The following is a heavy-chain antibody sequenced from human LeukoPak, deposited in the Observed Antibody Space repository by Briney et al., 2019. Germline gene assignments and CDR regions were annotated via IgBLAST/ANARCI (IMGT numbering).Heavy chain of an antibody. J-gene: IGHJ5*02. Sequence: SETLSLTCALYGGSLSEYYWSWIRQPPGKGLEWIGEINHSGSTNYNASLKSRVTISVDTSKNQFSLRLSSVTAADTAVYYCAPRGDIEHSYGYGKWFDPWGQGTRVTVSS. CDR2: INHSGST. CDR3: APRGDIEHSYGYGKWFDP. D-gene: IGHD5-18*01. V-gene: IGHV4-34*01. CDR1: GGSLSEYY.